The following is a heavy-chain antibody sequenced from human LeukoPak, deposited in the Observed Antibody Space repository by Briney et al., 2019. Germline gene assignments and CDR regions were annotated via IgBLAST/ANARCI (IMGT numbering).Heavy chain of an antibody. CDR1: GGTFSSYA. D-gene: IGHD2-2*01. CDR3: AFHGGYCSSTSCYAEIDY. Sequence: SVKVSCKASGGTFSSYAISWVRQAPGQGLEWMGRIIPILGIANYAQKFQGRVTITADKSTSTAYMELSSLRSEDTAVYYWAFHGGYCSSTSCYAEIDYWGQGTLVTVSS. V-gene: IGHV1-69*04. J-gene: IGHJ4*02. CDR2: IIPILGIA.